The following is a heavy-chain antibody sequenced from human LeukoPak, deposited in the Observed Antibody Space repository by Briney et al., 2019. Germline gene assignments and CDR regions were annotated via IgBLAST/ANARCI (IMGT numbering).Heavy chain of an antibody. D-gene: IGHD2-21*01. CDR2: INPNNGDT. V-gene: IGHV1-2*02. Sequence: EASVKVSCKASGYTFTAQYMHWVRQAPGQGLEWMEWINPNNGDTKYAQSFLGRVTMTRDTSTTTAYMELSSLRSDDTAVYFCASYPRSIPTPPFDYWGQGTLVTVSS. CDR1: GYTFTAQY. J-gene: IGHJ4*02. CDR3: ASYPRSIPTPPFDY.